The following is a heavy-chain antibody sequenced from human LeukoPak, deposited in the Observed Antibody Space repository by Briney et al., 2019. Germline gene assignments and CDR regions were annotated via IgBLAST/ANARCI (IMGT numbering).Heavy chain of an antibody. Sequence: SETLSLTCTVSGGSISSYYWSRLRQPPGKGLEWIGYIYYSGSTNYNPSLKSRVTISVDTSKNQFSLKLSSVTAADTAVYYCARDPGADYYDSSGYVTDAFDIWGQGTMVTVSS. CDR1: GGSISSYY. V-gene: IGHV4-59*01. D-gene: IGHD3-22*01. J-gene: IGHJ3*02. CDR2: IYYSGST. CDR3: ARDPGADYYDSSGYVTDAFDI.